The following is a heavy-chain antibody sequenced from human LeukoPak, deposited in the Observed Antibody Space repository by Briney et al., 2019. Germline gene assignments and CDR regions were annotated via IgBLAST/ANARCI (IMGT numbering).Heavy chain of an antibody. CDR2: SNAGNGNT. CDR1: GYTFTSYG. Sequence: ASVKVCCKASGYTFTSYGMHWVSQAPGQRLEWMGWSNAGNGNTKYSQKFQGRVTITRDTSASTAYMELSSLRSEDTAVYYCARVEWLPGNAFDIRGQGTMVTVSS. V-gene: IGHV1-3*01. CDR3: ARVEWLPGNAFDI. D-gene: IGHD5-24*01. J-gene: IGHJ3*02.